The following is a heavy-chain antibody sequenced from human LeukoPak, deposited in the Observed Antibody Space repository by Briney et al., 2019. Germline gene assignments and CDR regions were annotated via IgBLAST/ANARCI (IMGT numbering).Heavy chain of an antibody. Sequence: PGGSLRLSCAASGFIFSSYAMSWVRQAPGKGLEWVSAISGSGGSTYYADSVKGRFTISRDNSKNTLYLQMNSLRAEDTAVYYCAKGPDSSGLNWFDPWGQGTLVTVSS. D-gene: IGHD6-19*01. V-gene: IGHV3-23*01. CDR3: AKGPDSSGLNWFDP. CDR1: GFIFSSYA. J-gene: IGHJ5*02. CDR2: ISGSGGST.